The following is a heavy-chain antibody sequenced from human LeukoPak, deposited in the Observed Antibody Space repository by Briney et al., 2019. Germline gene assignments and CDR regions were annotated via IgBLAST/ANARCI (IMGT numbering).Heavy chain of an antibody. CDR3: AKQFVDV. CDR1: GFTFSNYA. CDR2: ISEFGNDP. Sequence: GGSLRLSCAASGFTFSNYAMNWVRQAPGKGLEWVSSISEFGNDPSYADSVKGRFTISRDDSRNTLYSQMNSLRAEDTAVYYCAKQFVDVWGQGTLVTVSS. V-gene: IGHV3-23*01. J-gene: IGHJ5*02. D-gene: IGHD3-10*01.